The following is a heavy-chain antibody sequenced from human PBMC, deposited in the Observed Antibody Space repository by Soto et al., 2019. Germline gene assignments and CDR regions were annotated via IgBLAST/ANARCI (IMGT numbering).Heavy chain of an antibody. J-gene: IGHJ4*02. CDR3: VSYRGAFYFDT. CDR1: GGSMSSNY. Sequence: PSETLALTGTVSGGSMSSNYWSWIRQSPAKGLQCIGLVDYGGTNYNPSFESRVTMSVATPKKPFSLELSDVTAADTAVYYCVSYRGAFYFDTWGQGALVTVSS. CDR2: VDYGGT. V-gene: IGHV4-59*01. D-gene: IGHD4-4*01.